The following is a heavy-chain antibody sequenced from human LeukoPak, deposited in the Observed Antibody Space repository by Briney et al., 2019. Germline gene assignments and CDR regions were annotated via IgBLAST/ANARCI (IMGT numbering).Heavy chain of an antibody. J-gene: IGHJ6*02. CDR3: ARDRRYDFWSGYYYYYGMDV. Sequence: GGSLRLSRAASGFTVSSNYMSWVRQAPGKGLEWVSVIYSGGSTYYADSVKGRFTISRDNSKNTLYLQMNSLRAEDTAVYYCARDRRYDFWSGYYYYYGMDVWGQGTTVTVSS. D-gene: IGHD3-3*01. CDR2: IYSGGST. CDR1: GFTVSSNY. V-gene: IGHV3-66*02.